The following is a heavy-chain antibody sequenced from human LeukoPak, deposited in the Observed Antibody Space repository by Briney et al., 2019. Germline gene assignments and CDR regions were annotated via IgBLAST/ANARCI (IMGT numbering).Heavy chain of an antibody. CDR3: AKDTGYSSGWPAVFYGMDV. D-gene: IGHD6-19*01. CDR1: GFTFDDYA. Sequence: GGSLRLACAASGFTFDDYAMHWVRQAPGKGLEWVSGISWNSGSIGYADSVKGRFTISRDNAKNSLYLQMNSLSAEDTALYYCAKDTGYSSGWPAVFYGMDVWGQGTTVTVSS. J-gene: IGHJ6*02. CDR2: ISWNSGSI. V-gene: IGHV3-9*01.